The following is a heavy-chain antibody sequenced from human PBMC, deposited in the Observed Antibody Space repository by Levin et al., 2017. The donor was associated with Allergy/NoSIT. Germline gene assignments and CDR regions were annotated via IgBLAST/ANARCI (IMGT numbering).Heavy chain of an antibody. V-gene: IGHV4-34*01. D-gene: IGHD2-2*01. J-gene: IGHJ6*02. CDR1: VGSFSNYY. CDR2: INHSGST. Sequence: PSETLSLTCAVYVGSFSNYYWSWVRQPPGKGLEWIGEINHSGSTNYNPSLKSRVTISADTSKNQFSLKLSSVTAADTAVYYCARAEGGREYQLLDYNYYDMDVWGQGTKVTVSS. CDR3: ARAEGGREYQLLDYNYYDMDV.